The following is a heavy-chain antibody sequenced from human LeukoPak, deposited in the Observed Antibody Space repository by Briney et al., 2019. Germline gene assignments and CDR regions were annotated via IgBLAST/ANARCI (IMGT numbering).Heavy chain of an antibody. Sequence: GGSLRLSCAASGFTISSHWMTWVRQAPGKGLEWVANIKEDGSEKYYVDSVKGRFTISRDNAKNSLSLQMSSLRAEDTAVYYCARDRSPSLWGQGTMVSVAP. J-gene: IGHJ3*01. CDR1: GFTISSHW. V-gene: IGHV3-7*03. CDR3: ARDRSPSL. CDR2: IKEDGSEK.